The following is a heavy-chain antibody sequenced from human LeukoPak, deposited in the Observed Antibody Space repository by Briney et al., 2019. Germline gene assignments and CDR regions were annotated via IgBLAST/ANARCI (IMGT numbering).Heavy chain of an antibody. CDR1: GFRFTNYG. V-gene: IGHV1-18*01. CDR3: ARDLLQWQTNNWLAP. D-gene: IGHD6-19*01. J-gene: IGHJ5*02. Sequence: ASVTVSCKTSGFRFTNYGVHWVRQAPGQGLEWMGWTSAYNGDTKYGQKFQGRLTMTTDTSTSTAYLDVRSLRSEDTAVYYCARDLLQWQTNNWLAPWGQGTLVTVSS. CDR2: TSAYNGDT.